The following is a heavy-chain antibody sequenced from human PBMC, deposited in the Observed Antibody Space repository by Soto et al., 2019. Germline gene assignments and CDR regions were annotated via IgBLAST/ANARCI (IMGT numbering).Heavy chain of an antibody. J-gene: IGHJ3*02. CDR3: ARGDTVTLDDAFDI. CDR2: IYYSGST. CDR1: GGSISSYY. D-gene: IGHD4-4*01. V-gene: IGHV4-59*01. Sequence: PSETLSLTCTVSGGSISSYYWSWIRQPPGKGLEWIGYIYYSGSTNYNPSLKSRVTISVDTSKNQFSLKLSSVTAADTAVYYCARGDTVTLDDAFDIWGQGTMVTVSS.